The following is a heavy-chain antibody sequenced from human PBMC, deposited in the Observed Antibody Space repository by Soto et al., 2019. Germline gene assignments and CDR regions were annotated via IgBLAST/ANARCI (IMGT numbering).Heavy chain of an antibody. Sequence: DVQLLESGGGLVQPGGSLTLSCAASRFIFSDFAMSWVRQAPGKGLEWVSSLGGGEADTYYADSVKGRFTISRDNSKNTLYLHRDSLRDEDTAVYYCAKDAVSYNGKWDWFDSWGQGTLVTVSS. CDR3: AKDAVSYNGKWDWFDS. J-gene: IGHJ5*01. CDR2: LGGGEADT. V-gene: IGHV3-23*01. D-gene: IGHD1-26*01. CDR1: RFIFSDFA.